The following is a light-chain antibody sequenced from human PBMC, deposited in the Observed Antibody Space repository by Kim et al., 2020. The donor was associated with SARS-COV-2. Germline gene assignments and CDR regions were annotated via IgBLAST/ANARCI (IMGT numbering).Light chain of an antibody. CDR1: SSNIGINR. CDR3: AAWDDSLRAFV. CDR2: INN. V-gene: IGLV1-47*02. J-gene: IGLJ1*01. Sequence: QSVLTQPPSASGSPGQRITISCSGSSSNIGINRVSWYQQLPGTAPKLLIYINNLRPSGVPDRFSGSKSGTSASLAINGLRSEDEADYYCAAWDDSLRAFVFGAGTKVTVL.